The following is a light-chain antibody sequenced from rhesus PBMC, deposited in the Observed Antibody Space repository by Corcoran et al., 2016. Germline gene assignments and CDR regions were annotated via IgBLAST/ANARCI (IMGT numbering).Light chain of an antibody. Sequence: DIQMTQSPSSLSASVGDRVTITCRASQDIRSYLNWYQQKPENAPKLLRSYGNCWESGVPSRCSGSGCGTEFTLTISSLQVEDFATYFCQQYHPSPLTFGGGTKVEI. CDR1: QDIRSY. J-gene: IGKJ4*01. V-gene: IGKV1-32*05. CDR3: QQYHPSPLT. CDR2: YGN.